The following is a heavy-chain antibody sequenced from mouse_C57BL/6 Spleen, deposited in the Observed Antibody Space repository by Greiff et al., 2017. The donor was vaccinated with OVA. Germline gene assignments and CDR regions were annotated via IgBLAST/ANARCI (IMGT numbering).Heavy chain of an antibody. D-gene: IGHD2-5*01. CDR1: GYTFTSYW. CDR2: IYPGSGST. J-gene: IGHJ3*01. V-gene: IGHV1-55*01. Sequence: QVQLQQPGAELVKPGASVKMSCKASGYTFTSYWITWVKQRPGQGLEWIEDIYPGSGSTNYNEKFKSKATLTVDTSSSTAYMQLSSLTSEDSAVYYCARWGSNYGSWFAYWGQGTLVTVSA. CDR3: ARWGSNYGSWFAY.